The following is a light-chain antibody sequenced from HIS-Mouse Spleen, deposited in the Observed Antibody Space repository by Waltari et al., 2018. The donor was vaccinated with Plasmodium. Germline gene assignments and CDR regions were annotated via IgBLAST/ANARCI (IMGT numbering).Light chain of an antibody. CDR1: ALPNKY. V-gene: IGLV3-10*01. Sequence: SYELTQPPSVSVSPGHTARITCSGDALPNKYAYLYQQKSGQAPVLVIYEDSNRPAGIPEIFSGSSSGTMATLTISGAQVEDEADYYCYSTDSSGNHRVFGGGTKLTVL. J-gene: IGLJ3*02. CDR2: EDS. CDR3: YSTDSSGNHRV.